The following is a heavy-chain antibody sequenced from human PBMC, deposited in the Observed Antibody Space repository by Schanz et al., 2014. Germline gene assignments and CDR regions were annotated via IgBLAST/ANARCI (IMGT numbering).Heavy chain of an antibody. CDR1: GFTFSTHA. D-gene: IGHD2-8*02. V-gene: IGHV3-23*04. CDR2: ISGSGGST. J-gene: IGHJ4*02. Sequence: EVQLVESGGGLVQPGKSLRLSCAASGFTFSTHAMSWVRQAPGKGLEWVSAISGSGGSTYYADSVKGRFTISRDNSKNTLYLQMNSLRAEDTAVYYCAKSLESCPGGRCSRGYFDYWGQGTLVTVSS. CDR3: AKSLESCPGGRCSRGYFDY.